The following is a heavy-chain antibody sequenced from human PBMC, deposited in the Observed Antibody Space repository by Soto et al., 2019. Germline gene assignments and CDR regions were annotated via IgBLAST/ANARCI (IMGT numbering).Heavy chain of an antibody. CDR3: AKGGAYYDFWSGYSPDMDV. CDR1: GFTFSSYP. Sequence: PGGSLRLSCAASGFTFSSYPMSWVRQAPGKGLEWGSAISGSGGSTYYADSVKGRCTISRDNSKNTLYLQMNSLRAEDTAVYYCAKGGAYYDFWSGYSPDMDVWGQVTTVTVCS. D-gene: IGHD3-3*01. V-gene: IGHV3-23*01. CDR2: ISGSGGST. J-gene: IGHJ6*02.